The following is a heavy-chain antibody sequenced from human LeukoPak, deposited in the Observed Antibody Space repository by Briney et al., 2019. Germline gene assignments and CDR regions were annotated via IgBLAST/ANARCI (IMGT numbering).Heavy chain of an antibody. D-gene: IGHD1-14*01. Sequence: GGSLRLSCAASGFTFSSYEMNWVRQTLGKGLEWVAYISSSSNTIHYAESVKGRFTISRDNAKNSLFLQMNSLRAEDTAQYFCAREEGPRRRMDVWGKGTTVTISS. J-gene: IGHJ6*04. CDR1: GFTFSSYE. CDR2: ISSSSNTI. V-gene: IGHV3-48*03. CDR3: AREEGPRRRMDV.